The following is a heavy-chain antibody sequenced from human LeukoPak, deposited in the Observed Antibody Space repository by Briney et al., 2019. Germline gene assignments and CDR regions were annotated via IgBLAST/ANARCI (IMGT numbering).Heavy chain of an antibody. V-gene: IGHV4-39*01. Sequence: SETLSLTCTVSGASISSSSCSWGWIRQPPGKGLEWIGGVYYSGETHYNPSLKSRVTISVDVSKNQFSLKLSSVTAADTAVYYCAKTGYGGNPFDSWGQGTQVTVSS. CDR2: VYYSGET. CDR3: AKTGYGGNPFDS. J-gene: IGHJ4*02. D-gene: IGHD4-23*01. CDR1: GASISSSSCS.